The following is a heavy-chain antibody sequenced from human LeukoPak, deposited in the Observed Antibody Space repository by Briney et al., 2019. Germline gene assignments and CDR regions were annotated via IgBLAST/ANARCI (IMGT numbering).Heavy chain of an antibody. Sequence: ASVKVSCKASGYTFTSYDINWVRQATGQGLEWMGWMNPNSGNTGYAQKFQGRVTMTRNTSISTAYMELSSLRSEDTAVYYCARGTPIAVAAHFDYWGQGTLVTVSS. CDR1: GYTFTSYD. V-gene: IGHV1-8*01. D-gene: IGHD6-19*01. J-gene: IGHJ4*02. CDR3: ARGTPIAVAAHFDY. CDR2: MNPNSGNT.